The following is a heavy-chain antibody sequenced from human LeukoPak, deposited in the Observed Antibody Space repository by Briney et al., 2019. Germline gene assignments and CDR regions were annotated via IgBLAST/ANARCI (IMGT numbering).Heavy chain of an antibody. D-gene: IGHD7-27*01. CDR2: ISGSTRST. Sequence: GGSLRLCCAAAGSTFNNYAMSWRRQAPGKGLEWVSLISGSTRSTCYADSMRGRFTVSRDNSKNTVYLQMNSLRAEDTAVYYCAKEAALGIAYFDHWGQGTLVTVSS. J-gene: IGHJ4*02. CDR3: AKEAALGIAYFDH. V-gene: IGHV3-23*01. CDR1: GSTFNNYA.